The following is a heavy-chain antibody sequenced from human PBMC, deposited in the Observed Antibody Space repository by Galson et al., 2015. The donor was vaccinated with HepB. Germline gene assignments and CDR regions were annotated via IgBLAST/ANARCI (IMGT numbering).Heavy chain of an antibody. D-gene: IGHD6-13*01. V-gene: IGHV3-30*02. CDR3: ARDRGSSWPLEWFDP. CDR1: GFIFSSYG. Sequence: SLRLSCAASGFIFSSYGMHWVRQAPGKGLEWVAFIRYDGTNKYYADSVKGRFTISRDNSKNTLYLQMNSLTTEDRAVYYCARDRGSSWPLEWFDPWGQGTLVTVSS. J-gene: IGHJ5*02. CDR2: IRYDGTNK.